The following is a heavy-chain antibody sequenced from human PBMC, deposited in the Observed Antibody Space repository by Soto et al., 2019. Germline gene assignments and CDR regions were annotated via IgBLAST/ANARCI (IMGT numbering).Heavy chain of an antibody. J-gene: IGHJ4*02. D-gene: IGHD2-15*01. Sequence: LRLSCAASGFTFSSYGMHWVRQAPGKGLEWVAVISYDGSNKYYADSVKGRFTISRDNSKNTLYLQMNSLRAEDTAVYYCAKAAGGGGSCLDYWGQGTLVTVSS. V-gene: IGHV3-30*18. CDR3: AKAAGGGGSCLDY. CDR2: ISYDGSNK. CDR1: GFTFSSYG.